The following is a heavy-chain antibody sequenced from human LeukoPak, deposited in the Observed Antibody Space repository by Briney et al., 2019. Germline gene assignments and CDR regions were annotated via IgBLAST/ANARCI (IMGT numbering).Heavy chain of an antibody. D-gene: IGHD6-13*01. CDR2: ISYDGSNK. CDR3: ARGYSSSWHNDY. V-gene: IGHV3-30*04. J-gene: IGHJ4*02. Sequence: GGSLRLSCAASGFTFSSYAMHWVRQAPGKGLEWVAVISYDGSNKYYADSVKGRFTISRDNSKNTLYLQTNSLRAEDTAVYYCARGYSSSWHNDYWGQGTLVTVSS. CDR1: GFTFSSYA.